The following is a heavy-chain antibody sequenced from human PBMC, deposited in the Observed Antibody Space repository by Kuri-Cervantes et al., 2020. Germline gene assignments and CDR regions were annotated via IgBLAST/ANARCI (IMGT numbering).Heavy chain of an antibody. CDR2: ISGSGGST. D-gene: IGHD4-11*01. CDR1: GFTFSSYS. V-gene: IGHV3-23*01. CDR3: AKDLSFEVTPAEYFQH. Sequence: GESLKISCAASGFTFSSYSMNWVRQAPGKGLEWVSAISGSGGSTYYADSVKGRFTISRDNSKNTLYLQMNSLRAEDTAVYYCAKDLSFEVTPAEYFQHWGQGTLVTVSS. J-gene: IGHJ1*01.